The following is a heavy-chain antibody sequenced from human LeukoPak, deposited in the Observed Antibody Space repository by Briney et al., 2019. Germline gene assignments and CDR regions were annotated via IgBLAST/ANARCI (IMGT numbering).Heavy chain of an antibody. D-gene: IGHD1-26*01. CDR1: GFTFSNYW. CDR3: ARVSSGSYFGYYYYYMDV. V-gene: IGHV3-74*01. CDR2: IISDGSST. Sequence: GSLRLSCAASGFTFSNYWMHWVRQAPGKGLVWVSRIISDGSSTSYADSVKGRFTISRDNAKNTLYLQMNSLRAEDTAVYYCARVSSGSYFGYYYYYMDVWGKGTTVTVSS. J-gene: IGHJ6*03.